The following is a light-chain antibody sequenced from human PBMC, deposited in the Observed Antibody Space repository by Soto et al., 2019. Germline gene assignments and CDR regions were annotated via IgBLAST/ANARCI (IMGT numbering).Light chain of an antibody. CDR3: QQYETVSGT. Sequence: DLQMTQSACSVSASVGDRVTVIRRASQICSCWLSWCPPKPGEAPKLVIDDSSALPRGVPSRLSGSGSGTKFTLPIASLQPEDLANYYCQQYETVSGTFGPGTKVDIK. CDR2: DSS. J-gene: IGKJ1*01. V-gene: IGKV1-5*02. CDR1: QICSCW.